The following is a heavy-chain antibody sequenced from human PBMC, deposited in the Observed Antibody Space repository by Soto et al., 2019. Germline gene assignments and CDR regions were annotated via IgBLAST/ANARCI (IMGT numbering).Heavy chain of an antibody. D-gene: IGHD6-13*01. CDR2: IYYSGST. V-gene: IGHV4-39*01. J-gene: IGHJ5*02. Sequence: SETLSLTSPVSRCTISSTSNYWGWIRQPPGKGLEWIGSIYYSGSTYYNPSLKSRVTISVDTSKNQFFLKVTSVTAADTAVYYCARRGNSDSNNWFDPWGQGTLVTVSS. CDR3: ARRGNSDSNNWFDP. CDR1: RCTISSTSNY.